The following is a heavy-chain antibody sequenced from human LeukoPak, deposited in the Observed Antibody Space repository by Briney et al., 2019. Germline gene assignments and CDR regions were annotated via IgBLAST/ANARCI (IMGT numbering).Heavy chain of an antibody. CDR1: GFTFSSYS. D-gene: IGHD5-12*01. J-gene: IGHJ4*02. CDR3: ARNGNSGYDSLDY. CDR2: ISSSSSYI. V-gene: IGHV3-21*01. Sequence: GGSLRLSCAASGFTFSSYSMNWDRQAPGKGLEWVSSISSSSSYIYYADSVKGRFTISRDNAKNSLYLQMNSLRAEDTAVYYCARNGNSGYDSLDYWGQGTLVTVSS.